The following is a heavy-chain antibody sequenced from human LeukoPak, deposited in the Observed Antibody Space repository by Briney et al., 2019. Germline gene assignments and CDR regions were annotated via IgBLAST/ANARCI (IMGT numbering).Heavy chain of an antibody. CDR1: GYTFTGYY. J-gene: IGHJ4*02. Sequence: EASVKVFCKASGYTFTGYYMHWVRQAPGQGREWMGWINPNSGGTNYAQKFQGRVTMTRDTSISTAYMELSRLNSDDTAVYYCARDFSASCFFWGQGTLVTVSS. V-gene: IGHV1-2*02. CDR2: INPNSGGT. CDR3: ARDFSASCFF. D-gene: IGHD2-2*01.